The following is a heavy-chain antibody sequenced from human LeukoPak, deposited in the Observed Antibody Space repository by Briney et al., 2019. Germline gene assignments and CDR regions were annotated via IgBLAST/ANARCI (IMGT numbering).Heavy chain of an antibody. CDR2: INHSGST. CDR3: ARGRGEGHDYGDYMLGYYFDY. D-gene: IGHD4-17*01. Sequence: PSETLSLTCAVYGGSFSGYYWSWIRQPPGKGLEWIGEINHSGSTNYNPSLKSRVTISVDTSKNQFSLKLSSVTAADTAVYYCARGRGEGHDYGDYMLGYYFDYWGQGTLVTVSS. CDR1: GGSFSGYY. V-gene: IGHV4-34*01. J-gene: IGHJ4*02.